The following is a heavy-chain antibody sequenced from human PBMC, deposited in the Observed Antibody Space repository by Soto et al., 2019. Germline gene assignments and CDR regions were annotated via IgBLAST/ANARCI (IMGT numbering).Heavy chain of an antibody. J-gene: IGHJ6*02. V-gene: IGHV3-30*18. D-gene: IGHD6-13*01. Sequence: LRLSCAASGFTFSSYGLHWIRQAPGKGLEWVAVISYDGSNKYYADSVKGRFTISRDNSKNTLYLQMNSLRAEDTAVYYCAKDLGLGGSWDYGMDVWGHGTTVSVSS. CDR1: GFTFSSYG. CDR3: AKDLGLGGSWDYGMDV. CDR2: ISYDGSNK.